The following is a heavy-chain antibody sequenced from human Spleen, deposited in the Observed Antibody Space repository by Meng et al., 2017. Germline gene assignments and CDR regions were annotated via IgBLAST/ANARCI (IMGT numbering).Heavy chain of an antibody. CDR3: MADASTVAPHYYYGMDI. CDR1: GFYFGNAW. V-gene: IGHV3-15*01. J-gene: IGHJ6*02. CDR2: IKSNTDGGTT. Sequence: ESLKISCAASGFYFGNAWMSWVRQAPGKGPEWVGRIKSNTDGGTTDYAAPVTGRFTISRDDSKNTLYLQMNSLKTEDAAVYYCMADASTVAPHYYYGMDIWGQGTTVTISS. D-gene: IGHD4-23*01.